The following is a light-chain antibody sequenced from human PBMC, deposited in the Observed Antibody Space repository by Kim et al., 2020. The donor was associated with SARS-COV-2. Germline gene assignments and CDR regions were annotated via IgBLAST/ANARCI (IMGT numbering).Light chain of an antibody. CDR1: QSISRY. V-gene: IGKV1-39*01. CDR2: AAS. CDR3: QQSYSTPRT. Sequence: ASVGDRVTITCRASQSISRYLHWYQQKPGQAPNLLIYAASSLQSGVPSRFSGSGSGTDFTLSISNLQFEDFATYYCQQSYSTPRTFGGGTKVEI. J-gene: IGKJ4*01.